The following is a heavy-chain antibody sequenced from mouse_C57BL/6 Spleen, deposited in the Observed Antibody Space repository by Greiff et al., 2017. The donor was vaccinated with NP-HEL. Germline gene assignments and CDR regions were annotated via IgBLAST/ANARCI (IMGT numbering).Heavy chain of an antibody. J-gene: IGHJ1*03. V-gene: IGHV5S21*01. Sequence: EVQLVESGEGLVKPGGSLKLSCAASGFTFSSYAMSWVRQTPEKRLEWVAYISSGGDYIYYADTVKGRFTISRDNARNTLYLQMSSLKSEDTAMYYYEREGGSSWYFDVWGTGTTVTVSS. CDR2: ISSGGDYI. CDR1: GFTFSSYA. CDR3: EREGGSSWYFDV. D-gene: IGHD1-1*02.